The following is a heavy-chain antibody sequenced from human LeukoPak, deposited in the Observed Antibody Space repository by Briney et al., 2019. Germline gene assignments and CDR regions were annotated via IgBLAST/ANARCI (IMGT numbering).Heavy chain of an antibody. CDR3: ARDMGTEYYYDSSGYYPNYFDY. CDR2: ISSSSSYI. D-gene: IGHD3-22*01. CDR1: GFTFSSYS. J-gene: IGHJ4*02. Sequence: GGSLRLSCAASGFTFSSYSMNWVRQAPGKGLEWVSSISSSSSYIYHADSVKGRFTISRDNAKNSLYLQMNSLRAEDTAVYYCARDMGTEYYYDSSGYYPNYFDYWGQGTLVTVSS. V-gene: IGHV3-21*01.